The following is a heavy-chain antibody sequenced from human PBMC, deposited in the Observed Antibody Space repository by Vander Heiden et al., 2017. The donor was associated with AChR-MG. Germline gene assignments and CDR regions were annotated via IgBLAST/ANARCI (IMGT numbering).Heavy chain of an antibody. CDR3: ARHYDSGYPFDY. CDR2: IYYSGST. Sequence: QLQLQESGPGLVKPSETLSLTCTVSGGSISSSSYYWGWIRQPPGKGLEWIGSIYYSGSTYYNPSLKSRVTISVDTSKNQFSLKLRSVTAADTAVYYCARHYDSGYPFDYWGQGTLVTVSS. D-gene: IGHD3-22*01. V-gene: IGHV4-39*01. CDR1: GGSISSSSYY. J-gene: IGHJ4*02.